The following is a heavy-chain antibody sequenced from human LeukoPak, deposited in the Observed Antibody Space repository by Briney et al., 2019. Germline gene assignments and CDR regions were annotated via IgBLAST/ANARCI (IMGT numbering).Heavy chain of an antibody. D-gene: IGHD6-13*01. V-gene: IGHV1-8*01. CDR2: MNPNSGNT. J-gene: IGHJ6*02. CDR3: ARGPLYSSSWYYYYYYYGMDV. Sequence: ASVKVSCKASGYTFTSYDINWVRQATGQGLEWMGWMNPNSGNTGYAQKFQGRVTMTRNTSISTAYMELSSLRSEDTAVYYCARGPLYSSSWYYYYYYYGMDVWGQGTMVTVSS. CDR1: GYTFTSYD.